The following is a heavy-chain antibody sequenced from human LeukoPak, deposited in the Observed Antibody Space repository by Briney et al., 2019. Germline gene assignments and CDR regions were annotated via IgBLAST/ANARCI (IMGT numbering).Heavy chain of an antibody. CDR2: MYPGDSDT. V-gene: IGHV5-51*01. CDR3: AASTYGSGSYVGFDS. Sequence: GESLKISCKASGYTFTNYWIGWVRQLPGKGLWWMGIMYPGDSDTGYSPSFQGQVTISADKSISTTYLQWSSLKASDTAMFYCAASTYGSGSYVGFDSWGQGTLVTVSS. CDR1: GYTFTNYW. D-gene: IGHD3-10*01. J-gene: IGHJ4*02.